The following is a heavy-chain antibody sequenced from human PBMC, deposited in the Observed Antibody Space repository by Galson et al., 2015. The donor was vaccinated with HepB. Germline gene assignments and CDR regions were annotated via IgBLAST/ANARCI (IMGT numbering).Heavy chain of an antibody. CDR1: GFSLSTSGMC. CDR3: ARMISGGWEPYFDY. CDR2: IDWDDDK. J-gene: IGHJ4*02. V-gene: IGHV2-70*11. D-gene: IGHD1-26*01. Sequence: PALVKPTQTLTLTCTFSGFSLSTSGMCVSWIRQPPGKALEWLARIDWDDDKYYSTSLKTRLTISKDTSKNQVVLTMTNMDPVDTATYYCARMISGGWEPYFDYWGQGTLVTVSS.